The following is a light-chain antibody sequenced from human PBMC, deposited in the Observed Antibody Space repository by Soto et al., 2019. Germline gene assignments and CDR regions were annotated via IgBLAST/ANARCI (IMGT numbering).Light chain of an antibody. CDR1: QSVSTN. J-gene: IGKJ1*01. CDR2: RAV. CDR3: QHYHYWPPRA. V-gene: IGKV3-15*01. Sequence: EVVVTQSPDTLSVSPGESATLFCRTSQSVSTNLAWYHQGPGQAPTLLLSRAVTRATGVSARFTGRGFGTEFPLTLSNLQSEDLGVYYCQHYHYWPPRAFGQGTRVDIK.